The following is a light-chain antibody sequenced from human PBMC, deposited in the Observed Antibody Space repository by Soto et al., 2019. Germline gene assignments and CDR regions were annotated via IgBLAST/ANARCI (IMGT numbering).Light chain of an antibody. CDR1: QDIRGA. V-gene: IGKV1-13*02. CDR3: QQFNTYPLT. CDR2: DVS. Sequence: AIQLTQSPSSLSASVGDRVTITCRASQDIRGALAWYQQKSGKAPKILIYDVSTLESGVPSRFSGSRSGTDFTLTISSLQPVDFATYFCQQFNTYPLTFGQGTRLEIK. J-gene: IGKJ5*01.